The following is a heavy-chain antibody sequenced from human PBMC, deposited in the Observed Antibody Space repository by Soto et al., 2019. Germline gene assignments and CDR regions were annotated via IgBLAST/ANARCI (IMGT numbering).Heavy chain of an antibody. V-gene: IGHV1-2*02. J-gene: IGHJ4*02. Sequence: QVQLVQSGAEVKKPGASVRVSCKSSGYTFSDYNVHWVRQAPGQGLEWLGWIFPQSGATKYTRRLQGRVTMTRDTSISAVYMELSGLRSDDTAAYYCARESSTWNQSCSRTTCALDQWGQGTLVIVSS. CDR1: GYTFSDYN. D-gene: IGHD2-2*01. CDR2: IFPQSGAT. CDR3: ARESSTWNQSCSRTTCALDQ.